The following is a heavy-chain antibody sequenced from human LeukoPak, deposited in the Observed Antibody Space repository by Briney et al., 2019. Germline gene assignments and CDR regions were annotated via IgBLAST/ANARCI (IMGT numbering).Heavy chain of an antibody. V-gene: IGHV3-23*01. CDR1: GFTFSSYA. CDR2: ISGSAGST. Sequence: SGGSLRLSCAASGFTFSSYAMSWVRQAPGKGLEWVSSISGSAGSTHYADSVKGRFTISRDNSKNTLLLQINSLRAEDTAVYYCAKDGYSSGYRFDYWGQGTLVTVSS. J-gene: IGHJ4*02. CDR3: AKDGYSSGYRFDY. D-gene: IGHD3-22*01.